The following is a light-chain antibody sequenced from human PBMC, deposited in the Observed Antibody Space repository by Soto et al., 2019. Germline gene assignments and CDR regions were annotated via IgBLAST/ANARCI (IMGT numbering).Light chain of an antibody. CDR3: QQYNSYPYT. V-gene: IGKV1-5*01. CDR1: QSISTW. CDR2: DAS. J-gene: IGKJ2*01. Sequence: DIQMTQSPSTVSASVGDGVTITCRASQSISTWVAWYQQKPGKAPNLLIYDASTLESGGPSGFSGSGSGTEFTLTISSRQPDDSGTYYCQQYNSYPYTFGQGTKREIK.